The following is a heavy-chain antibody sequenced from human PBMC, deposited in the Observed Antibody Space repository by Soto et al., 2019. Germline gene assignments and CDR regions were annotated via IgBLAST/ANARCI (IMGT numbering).Heavy chain of an antibody. CDR2: IYHSGST. Sequence: SETLSLTCAVSGYSISSGYYWGWIRQPPGKGLEWIGSIYHSGSTYYNPSLKSRVTISVDTSKNQFSLKLSSVTAADAAVYYCARDTHYYELDYWGQGTLVTVSS. CDR3: ARDTHYYELDY. J-gene: IGHJ4*02. CDR1: GYSISSGYY. D-gene: IGHD3-22*01. V-gene: IGHV4-38-2*02.